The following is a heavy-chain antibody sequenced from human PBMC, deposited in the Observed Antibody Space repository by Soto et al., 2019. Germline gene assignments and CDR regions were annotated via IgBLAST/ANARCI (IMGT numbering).Heavy chain of an antibody. Sequence: EVQLLESGGGLVQPGGSLRLSCAASGFIFSTYVMTWVRQAPGKGLEWVSSVSVSGGITYYADSVQGRLTISRDNSKNMLYLQMNSLRDEDTAVYYCAKVTGGSGSDFWGQGTLVTVSS. V-gene: IGHV3-23*01. J-gene: IGHJ4*02. D-gene: IGHD3-10*01. CDR2: VSVSGGIT. CDR3: AKVTGGSGSDF. CDR1: GFIFSTYV.